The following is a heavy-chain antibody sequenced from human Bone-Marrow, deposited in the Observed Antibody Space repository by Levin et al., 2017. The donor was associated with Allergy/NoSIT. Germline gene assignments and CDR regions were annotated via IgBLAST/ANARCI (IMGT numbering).Heavy chain of an antibody. D-gene: IGHD3-16*01. CDR1: GFILSSHW. CDR3: ARDVRYGHFDY. V-gene: IGHV3-7*04. CDR2: MKGDGSEK. J-gene: IGHJ4*02. Sequence: SCAASGFILSSHWMSWVRQAPGKGLEWVATMKGDGSEKYYADAVKGRFTISRDNAKMSLYLQMSNLRVEDTAVYYCARDVRYGHFDYWGQGTLVTVSS.